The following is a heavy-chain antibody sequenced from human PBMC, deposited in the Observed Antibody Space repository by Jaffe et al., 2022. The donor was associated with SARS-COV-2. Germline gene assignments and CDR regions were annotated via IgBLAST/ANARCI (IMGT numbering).Heavy chain of an antibody. CDR2: ISGTTSST. CDR1: GFTFSSYA. V-gene: IGHV3-23*04. D-gene: IGHD2-2*01. J-gene: IGHJ4*02. CDR3: AKDGEYCSSTSCRYNTRGFFDY. Sequence: EVQLVESGGGLVQPGGSLRLSCAASGFTFSSYAMSWVRQAPGKGLEWVSAISGTTSSTYYTDSVKGRFTISRDNSKNTLYLQMNSLRAEDTAVYFCAKDGEYCSSTSCRYNTRGFFDYWGQGTLVTVSS.